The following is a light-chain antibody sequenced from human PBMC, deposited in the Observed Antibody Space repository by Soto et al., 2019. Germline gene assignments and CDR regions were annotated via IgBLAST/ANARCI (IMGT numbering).Light chain of an antibody. J-gene: IGKJ2*01. CDR2: GAS. CDR3: QQYNNWLFMYT. Sequence: EIVMTQSPATLSVSPGERATLSCRASQSVRSNLAWYQQKPSQAPRLLIYGASTSATGIPARFSGSGSGTEFTLTISSLQSEDFAVYYCQQYNNWLFMYTFGQGTKLEIK. V-gene: IGKV3-15*01. CDR1: QSVRSN.